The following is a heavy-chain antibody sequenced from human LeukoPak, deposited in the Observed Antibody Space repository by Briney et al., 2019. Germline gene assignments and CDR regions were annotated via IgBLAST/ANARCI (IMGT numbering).Heavy chain of an antibody. J-gene: IGHJ4*02. V-gene: IGHV3-9*01. CDR1: GFTFDDYA. CDR3: AKDIYQWLDDHNFDY. CDR2: ISWNSGSI. D-gene: IGHD6-19*01. Sequence: GGSLRLSCAASGFTFDDYAMHWVRQAPGKGLEWVSGISWNSGSIGYADSVKGRFTISRDNAKNSLYLQMNSLRAEDTALYYCAKDIYQWLDDHNFDYRGQGTLVTVSS.